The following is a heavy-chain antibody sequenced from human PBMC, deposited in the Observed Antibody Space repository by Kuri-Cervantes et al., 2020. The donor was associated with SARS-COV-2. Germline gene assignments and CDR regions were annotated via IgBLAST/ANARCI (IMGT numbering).Heavy chain of an antibody. CDR3: AVIQNSGSYSTRSSYFDY. J-gene: IGHJ4*02. CDR2: ISSSSSYT. Sequence: GESLKISCAASGFTFSDYYMSWIRQAPGKGLERVSYISSSSSYTDYADSVKGRFTISRDNAKNSLYLQMSSLRAEDTAVYYCAVIQNSGSYSTRSSYFDYWGQGTLVTVSS. V-gene: IGHV3-11*03. CDR1: GFTFSDYY. D-gene: IGHD1-26*01.